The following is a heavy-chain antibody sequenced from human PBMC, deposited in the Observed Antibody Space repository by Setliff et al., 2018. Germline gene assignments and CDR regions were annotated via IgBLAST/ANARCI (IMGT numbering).Heavy chain of an antibody. CDR3: ARDRITIFGVVIPFDY. V-gene: IGHV4-34*01. Sequence: SETLSLTCAVYGGSFTDHFWSWIRQPPGKGLEWIGGIYHSGITNYNPSLKSRVTISVDTSKNQFSLKLSSVTAADTAVYYCARDRITIFGVVIPFDYWGQGTLVTVSS. CDR2: IYHSGIT. CDR1: GGSFTDHF. D-gene: IGHD3-3*01. J-gene: IGHJ4*02.